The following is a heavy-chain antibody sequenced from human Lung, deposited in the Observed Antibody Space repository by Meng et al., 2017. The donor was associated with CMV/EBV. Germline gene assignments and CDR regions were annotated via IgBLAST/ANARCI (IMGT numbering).Heavy chain of an antibody. CDR1: GDSITNHNW. V-gene: IGHV4-4*02. CDR2: IPHRGSS. CDR3: LRRSGGSV. Sequence: VQWLGSGPALVKPSETRSLTCAVSGDSITNHNWWAWVRQPPGKGLEWIGEIPHRGSSAYNPSLKSRVSMSIDKSKNQFSLKLTSVTAADTAVYHCLRRSGGSVWGQGTLVTVSS. D-gene: IGHD3-10*01. J-gene: IGHJ1*01.